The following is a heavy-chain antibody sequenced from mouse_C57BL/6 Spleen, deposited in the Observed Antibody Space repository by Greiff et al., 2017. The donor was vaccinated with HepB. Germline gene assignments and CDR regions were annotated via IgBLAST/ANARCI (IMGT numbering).Heavy chain of an antibody. CDR1: GFTFSSYA. D-gene: IGHD2-3*01. V-gene: IGHV5-4*01. Sequence: VQLKESGGGLVKPGGSLKLSCAASGFTFSSYAMSWVRQTPEKRLEWVATISDGGSYTYYPDNVKGRFTISRDNAKNNLYLQMSHLKSEDTAMYYCARGNDAYYYAMDYWGQGTSVTVSS. CDR2: ISDGGSYT. J-gene: IGHJ4*01. CDR3: ARGNDAYYYAMDY.